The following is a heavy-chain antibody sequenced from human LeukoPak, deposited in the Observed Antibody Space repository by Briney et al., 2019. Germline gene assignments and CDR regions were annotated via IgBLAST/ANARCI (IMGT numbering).Heavy chain of an antibody. CDR1: GGTFNSHV. J-gene: IGHJ5*02. CDR2: IIPIFGTA. CDR3: AREGWLDP. V-gene: IGHV1-69*13. Sequence: ASVKVSCKASGGTFNSHVINWVRQAPGQGLEWMGGIIPIFGTANYKQKFQGRVTITADESTSTAYMELSSLRSEDTAVYYCAREGWLDPWGQGTLVTVSS.